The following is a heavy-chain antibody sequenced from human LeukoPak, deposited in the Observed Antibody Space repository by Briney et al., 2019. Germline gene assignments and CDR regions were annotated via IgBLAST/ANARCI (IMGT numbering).Heavy chain of an antibody. V-gene: IGHV4-59*12. CDR2: IYYSGST. CDR1: GGSISSYY. CDR3: AREASYSSGWAGY. Sequence: SETLSLTCTVSGGSISSYYWSWIRQPPGKGLEWIGYIYYSGSTNYNPSLKSRVTISVDTSKNQFSLKLSSVTAADTAVYYCAREASYSSGWAGYWGQGTLVTVSS. J-gene: IGHJ4*02. D-gene: IGHD6-19*01.